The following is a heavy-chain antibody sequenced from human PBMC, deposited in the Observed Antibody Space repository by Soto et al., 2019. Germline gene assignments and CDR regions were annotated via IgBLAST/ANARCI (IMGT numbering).Heavy chain of an antibody. D-gene: IGHD5-18*01. V-gene: IGHV4-59*08. CDR2: IYYSGST. CDR1: GGSLNSYY. Sequence: TSADLSPTCPVSGGSLNSYYWSWLRQPPGKGLEWIGYIYYSGSTNYNPSLKSRVTMSVDTSKNQFSLKLSSVTAADTAVYYCARWGVDTAMVTEWFDPWGQGTLVTVSS. CDR3: ARWGVDTAMVTEWFDP. J-gene: IGHJ5*02.